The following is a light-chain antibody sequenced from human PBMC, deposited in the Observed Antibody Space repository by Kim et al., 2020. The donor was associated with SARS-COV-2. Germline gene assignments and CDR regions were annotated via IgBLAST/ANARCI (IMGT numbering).Light chain of an antibody. Sequence: TVVTQEPSFSVSPGGTVTLTCGLGSGSVSTSYYPSWYQQTPGQAPRTLIYSTTTRSSGVPDRFSGSILGNKAALTITGAQADDESDYYCVLFMGSGIRVFGGGTQLTVL. J-gene: IGLJ3*02. CDR3: VLFMGSGIRV. V-gene: IGLV8-61*01. CDR1: SGSVSTSYY. CDR2: STT.